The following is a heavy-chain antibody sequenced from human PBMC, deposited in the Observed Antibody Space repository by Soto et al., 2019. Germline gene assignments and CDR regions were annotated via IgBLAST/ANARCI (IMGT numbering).Heavy chain of an antibody. D-gene: IGHD6-13*01. CDR1: GYTFTSYG. V-gene: IGHV1-18*01. CDR2: ISAYNGNT. CDR3: ARDRKIAAAGTNNWFDP. J-gene: IGHJ5*02. Sequence: ASVKVSCKASGYTFTSYGISWVRQAPGQGLEWMGWISAYNGNTNYAQKLQGRVTMTTDTSTSTAYMELRSLRSDDTAVYYFARDRKIAAAGTNNWFDPWGQGTLVTVSS.